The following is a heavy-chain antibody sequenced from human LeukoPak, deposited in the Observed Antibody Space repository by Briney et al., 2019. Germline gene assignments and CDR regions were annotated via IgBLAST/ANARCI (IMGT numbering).Heavy chain of an antibody. CDR1: GGSISSSAYY. Sequence: SETLSLTCTVSGGSISSSAYYWGWIRQPPGKGLEWIGNIYYSGSTYYNPSLKSRVTISVDTSKNQFSLKLSSVTAADTAVYYCARLHLIVGATTEPPDYWGQGTLVTVSS. CDR3: ARLHLIVGATTEPPDY. CDR2: IYYSGST. D-gene: IGHD1-26*01. V-gene: IGHV4-39*01. J-gene: IGHJ4*02.